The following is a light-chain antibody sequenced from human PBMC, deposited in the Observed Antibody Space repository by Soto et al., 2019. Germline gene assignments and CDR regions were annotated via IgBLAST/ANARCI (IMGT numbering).Light chain of an antibody. J-gene: IGLJ1*01. CDR1: SSDSGGSNY. CDR2: DVN. CDR3: GSYAGANNSRVYG. V-gene: IGLV2-11*01. Sequence: QSALTKPRGVSLSPGHSFTVSCTGTSSDSGGSNYVSWYQQHPGKAPKLMIYDVNKRPSGVPDRFSGSKSGNTASLTISGLQAEDEADYYCGSYAGANNSRVYGFGTGTKVTVL.